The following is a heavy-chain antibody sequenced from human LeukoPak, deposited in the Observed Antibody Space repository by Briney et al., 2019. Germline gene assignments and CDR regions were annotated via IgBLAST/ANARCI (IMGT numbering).Heavy chain of an antibody. Sequence: GESLKISCKGSGYSFTTYWICWGRQMPGKGLEWVGFINPTDSDATYSPSFQGQVIISADKSISTAYLQWSSLKASDTAMYYCARAWSLDYWGQGTLVTVSS. CDR1: GYSFTTYW. CDR2: INPTDSDA. D-gene: IGHD2-15*01. V-gene: IGHV5-51*01. CDR3: ARAWSLDY. J-gene: IGHJ4*02.